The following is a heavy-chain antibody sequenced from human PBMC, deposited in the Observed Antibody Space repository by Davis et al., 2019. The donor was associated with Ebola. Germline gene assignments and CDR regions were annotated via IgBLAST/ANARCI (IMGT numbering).Heavy chain of an antibody. J-gene: IGHJ6*03. CDR1: GFTFSSYW. CDR2: IKQDGSEK. D-gene: IGHD1-26*01. Sequence: PGGSLRLSCAASGFTFSSYWMSWVRQAPGKGLEWVANIKQDGSEKYYVDSVKGRFTISRDNAKNSLYLQMNSLRAEDTAVYYCARAVPSYFPYSPYYYYYYYMDVWGKGTTVTVSS. V-gene: IGHV3-7*01. CDR3: ARAVPSYFPYSPYYYYYYYMDV.